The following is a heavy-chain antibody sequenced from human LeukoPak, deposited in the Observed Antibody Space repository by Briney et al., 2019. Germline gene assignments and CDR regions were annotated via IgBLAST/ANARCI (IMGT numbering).Heavy chain of an antibody. CDR1: GITLSNYG. V-gene: IGHV3-48*04. J-gene: IGHJ4*02. CDR3: ARVWAGAFDY. Sequence: PGGSLRLSCAVSGITLSNYGMTWVRQAPGKGLEWVSYISSSGSTIYYADSVKGRFTISRDDAKSSLYLQMNSLRAEDTAVYYCARVWAGAFDYWGQGTLVTVSS. CDR2: ISSSGSTI. D-gene: IGHD4/OR15-4a*01.